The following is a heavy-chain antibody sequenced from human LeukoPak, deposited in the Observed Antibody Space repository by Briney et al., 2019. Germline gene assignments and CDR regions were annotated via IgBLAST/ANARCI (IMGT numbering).Heavy chain of an antibody. Sequence: PSETLSLTCTVSGYSISSGYYWGWIRQPPGKGLEWIGSIYHSGSTYYNPSLKSRVTISVDTSKNQFSLKLSSVTAADTAVYYCARTEEQQPIDYWGQGTLVTVSS. CDR2: IYHSGST. V-gene: IGHV4-38-2*02. CDR1: GYSISSGYY. J-gene: IGHJ4*02. CDR3: ARTEEQQPIDY. D-gene: IGHD6-13*01.